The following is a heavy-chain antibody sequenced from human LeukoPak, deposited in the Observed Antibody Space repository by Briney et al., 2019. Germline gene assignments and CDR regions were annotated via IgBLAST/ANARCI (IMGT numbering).Heavy chain of an antibody. Sequence: GGSLRLSCAASGFTFSSYWMHWVRQAPGQGLVWVSRINSDGSSTSYADSVKGRFSISRDNARNTLYLQMNSLRAEDTAVYFCARLRCDVGDCYSAGQNFWGQGTLVTVSS. CDR3: ARLRCDVGDCYSAGQNF. V-gene: IGHV3-74*01. J-gene: IGHJ4*02. CDR2: INSDGSST. CDR1: GFTFSSYW. D-gene: IGHD2-21*02.